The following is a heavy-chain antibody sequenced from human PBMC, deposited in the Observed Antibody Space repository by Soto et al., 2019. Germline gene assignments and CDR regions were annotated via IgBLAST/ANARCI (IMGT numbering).Heavy chain of an antibody. CDR2: IYPCDSDT. D-gene: IGHD6-13*01. V-gene: IGHV5-51*01. CDR1: VYSFTSYC. CDR3: ARNYGYRSIYYYGMEV. Sequence: GESLKISCKGSVYSFTSYCIGWVRQMPGKGLEWMGIIYPCDSDTRYSPYFQGQVTISADKSISTAHLQWSSLKASDTAMYYRARNYGYRSIYYYGMEVWREGTPVTLSS. J-gene: IGHJ6*01.